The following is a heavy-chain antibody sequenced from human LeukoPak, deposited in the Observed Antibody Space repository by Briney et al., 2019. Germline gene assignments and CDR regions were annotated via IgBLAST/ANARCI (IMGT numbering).Heavy chain of an antibody. CDR1: GFTFSRYW. D-gene: IGHD3-22*01. Sequence: GGSLRLSCATSGFTFSRYWMSWVRQAPGKGLEWVANIKEDGSAKYYVDSVKGRFTISRDNAKNSVYLQMNSLRAEDTAVYYCATSYDSSGCEWGQGTLVTVSS. V-gene: IGHV3-7*01. CDR2: IKEDGSAK. CDR3: ATSYDSSGCE. J-gene: IGHJ4*02.